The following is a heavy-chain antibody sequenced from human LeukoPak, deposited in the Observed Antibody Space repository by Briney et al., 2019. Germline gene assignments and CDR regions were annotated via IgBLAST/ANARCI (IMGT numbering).Heavy chain of an antibody. J-gene: IGHJ6*02. CDR3: ARDRVITTTNYYYGMDV. D-gene: IGHD3-22*01. V-gene: IGHV1-69*04. CDR2: VIPILGIA. Sequence: GASVKVSCKASGGTFSSYAISWVRQAPGQGLEWMGRVIPILGIANYAQKFQGRVTIIADKSTSTAYMELSSLRSEDTAVYYCARDRVITTTNYYYGMDVWGQGTTVTVSS. CDR1: GGTFSSYA.